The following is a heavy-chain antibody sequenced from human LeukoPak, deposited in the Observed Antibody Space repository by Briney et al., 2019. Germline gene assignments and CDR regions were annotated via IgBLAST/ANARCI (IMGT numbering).Heavy chain of an antibody. D-gene: IGHD3-22*01. CDR2: IKQDGSEK. CDR1: GFTFSSYW. J-gene: IGHJ4*02. CDR3: ARDTRSIRYDRSGYLDFDY. Sequence: GGSLRLSCAASGFTFSSYWMSWVRQAPGKGLEWVANIKQDGSEKYYVDSVKGRFTISRDNAKNSLYLQMNSLRAEDTAVYYCARDTRSIRYDRSGYLDFDYWGQGTLVTVSS. V-gene: IGHV3-7*05.